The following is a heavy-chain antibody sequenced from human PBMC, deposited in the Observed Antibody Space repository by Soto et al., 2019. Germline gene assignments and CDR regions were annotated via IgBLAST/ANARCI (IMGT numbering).Heavy chain of an antibody. CDR1: SGSISSSNW. CDR3: ARCPYYYDSSGYCFDS. Sequence: TSETLSLTCAVSSGSISSSNWWSWVRQPPGKGLEWIGEIYHSGSTNYNPSLKSRVTISVDKSKNQFSLRLSSVTAADTAVYYCARCPYYYDSSGYCFDSWGQGTQVTVSS. D-gene: IGHD3-22*01. V-gene: IGHV4-4*02. J-gene: IGHJ4*02. CDR2: IYHSGST.